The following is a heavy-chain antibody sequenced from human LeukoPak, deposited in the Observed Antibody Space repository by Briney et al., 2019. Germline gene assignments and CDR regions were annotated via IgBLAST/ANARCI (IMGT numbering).Heavy chain of an antibody. V-gene: IGHV3-49*04. Sequence: GRSLRLSCTASGFTFGDYAMSWVRQAPGKGLEWVGFIRSKAYGGTTEYAASVKGRFTISRDDSKGIAYLQMNSLKTEDTAVYYCTRSSGWYNPIDYWGQGTLVTVSS. CDR1: GFTFGDYA. J-gene: IGHJ4*02. CDR3: TRSSGWYNPIDY. D-gene: IGHD6-19*01. CDR2: IRSKAYGGTT.